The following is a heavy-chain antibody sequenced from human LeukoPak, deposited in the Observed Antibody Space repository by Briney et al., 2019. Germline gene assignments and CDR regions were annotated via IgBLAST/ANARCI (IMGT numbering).Heavy chain of an antibody. CDR1: GYTFTTYG. Sequence: ASVKVSCKASGYTFTTYGISWVRQAPGQGLEWMGWSSPYNGNTNYAQKLRGRVTMTTDTSTSTAYMELSSLRSEDTAVYYCARGELWFGGRKYNWFDPWGQGTLVTVSS. D-gene: IGHD3-10*01. CDR3: ARGELWFGGRKYNWFDP. J-gene: IGHJ5*02. CDR2: SSPYNGNT. V-gene: IGHV1-18*01.